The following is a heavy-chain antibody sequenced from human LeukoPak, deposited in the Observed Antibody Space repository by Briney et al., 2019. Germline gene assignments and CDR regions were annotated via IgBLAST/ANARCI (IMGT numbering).Heavy chain of an antibody. CDR1: GGTFSSYA. Sequence: ASVKVSCKASGGTFSSYAISWVRQAPGQGLEWMGGIIPIFGTANYAQKFQGRVTITTDESTSTAYMELSSLRSDDTAVYYCARGAGCSGGSCNWFDPWGQGTLVTVSS. D-gene: IGHD2-15*01. V-gene: IGHV1-69*05. CDR2: IIPIFGTA. J-gene: IGHJ5*02. CDR3: ARGAGCSGGSCNWFDP.